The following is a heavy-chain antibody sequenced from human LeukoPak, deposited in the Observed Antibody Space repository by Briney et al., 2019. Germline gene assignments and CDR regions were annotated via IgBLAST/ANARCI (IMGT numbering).Heavy chain of an antibody. CDR3: ARRGINSVTMRAYDA. CDR1: GYSITAGYY. D-gene: IGHD4-17*01. CDR2: VHHSANT. J-gene: IGHJ5*02. Sequence: SETLSLTCVVSGYSITAGYYWDWIRQSPGKGLEWLGSVHHSANTFPNPSLKSRLTISVDTSKNQFSLRLGSVTAADTAIYFCARRGINSVTMRAYDARGQGTLVTVSP. V-gene: IGHV4-38-2*01.